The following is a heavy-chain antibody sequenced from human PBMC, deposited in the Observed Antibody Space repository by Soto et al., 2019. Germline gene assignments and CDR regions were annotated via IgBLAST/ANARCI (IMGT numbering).Heavy chain of an antibody. CDR2: INHSGST. V-gene: IGHV4-34*01. CDR1: GVSFSGYY. J-gene: IGHJ5*02. Sequence: SETLSLTCAVYGVSFSGYYWSWIRQPPGKGLEWIGEINHSGSTNYNPSLKSRVTISVDTSKNQFSLKLSSVTAADTAVYYCAKGRALWFGEKLSRNWFDPWGQGTLVTVSS. CDR3: AKGRALWFGEKLSRNWFDP. D-gene: IGHD3-10*01.